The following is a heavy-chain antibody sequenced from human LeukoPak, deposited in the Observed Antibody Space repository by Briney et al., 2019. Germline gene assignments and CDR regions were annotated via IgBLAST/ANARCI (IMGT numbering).Heavy chain of an antibody. CDR1: GFTFSSYA. V-gene: IGHV3-30-3*01. CDR2: ISYDGSNK. D-gene: IGHD3-3*01. Sequence: GGSLRLSCAASGFTFSSYAMRWVRQAPGKGLEWVAVISYDGSNKYYADSVKGRFTISRDNSKNTLYLQMNSLRAEDTAVYYCARDFDHRFLEWYGNFDYWGQGTLVTVSS. J-gene: IGHJ4*02. CDR3: ARDFDHRFLEWYGNFDY.